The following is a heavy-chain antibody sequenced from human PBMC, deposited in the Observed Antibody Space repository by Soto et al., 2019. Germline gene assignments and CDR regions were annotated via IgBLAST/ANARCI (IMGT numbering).Heavy chain of an antibody. J-gene: IGHJ6*02. Sequence: TSETLSLTCTVSGGSISNYFCNWIRQPAGKGLEWIGRIDNSGSTNYNPSLESRVTISVDTSKNQFSLKLTSVTAADTAVYYCARGGYCSGGSCDTSQYYYGMDVWGQGTTVTVSS. CDR1: GGSISNYF. D-gene: IGHD2-15*01. CDR3: ARGGYCSGGSCDTSQYYYGMDV. V-gene: IGHV4-4*07. CDR2: IDNSGST.